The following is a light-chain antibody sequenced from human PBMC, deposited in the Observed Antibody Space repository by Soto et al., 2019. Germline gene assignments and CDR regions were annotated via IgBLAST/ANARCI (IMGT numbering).Light chain of an antibody. CDR3: QQYYNWPQLT. CDR2: GAY. V-gene: IGKV3-15*01. J-gene: IGKJ4*01. CDR1: QSVSSS. Sequence: IVVTQSPATLSVSPGETVTLSCRVSQSVSSSLAWYQQTPGQAPRLLISGAYTRATGIPARFSGSGSGTEFTLTISGLQSEDFAVYYCQQYYNWPQLTFGGGTRVEIE.